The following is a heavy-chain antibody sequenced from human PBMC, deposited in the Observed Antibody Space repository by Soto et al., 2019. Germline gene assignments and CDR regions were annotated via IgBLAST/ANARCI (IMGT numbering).Heavy chain of an antibody. J-gene: IGHJ6*02. CDR2: IYYSGST. D-gene: IGHD3-10*01. CDR1: GGSISSYY. Sequence: SETLSLTCTVSGGSISSYYWGWIRQPPGKGLEWIGSIYYSGSTYYNPSLKSRVTISVDTSKNQFSLKLSSVTAADTAVYYCARQITMVRGVKYYYYYGMDVWGQGTTVTVSS. V-gene: IGHV4-39*01. CDR3: ARQITMVRGVKYYYYYGMDV.